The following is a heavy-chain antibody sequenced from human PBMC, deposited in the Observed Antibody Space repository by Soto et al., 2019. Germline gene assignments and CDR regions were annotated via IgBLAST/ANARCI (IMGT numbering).Heavy chain of an antibody. V-gene: IGHV1-46*01. CDR3: ARDRKAAGNWFDP. J-gene: IGHJ5*02. Sequence: GASVKVSCKASGYTFTYYYIHWVRQAPGQGLEWMGVFNPSTGSTKYAQKFQGRVTMTRDTSTTTVFMELDSLRAEDTAVYYCARDRKAAGNWFDPWGQGTLVTVSS. CDR2: FNPSTGST. CDR1: GYTFTYYY. D-gene: IGHD6-13*01.